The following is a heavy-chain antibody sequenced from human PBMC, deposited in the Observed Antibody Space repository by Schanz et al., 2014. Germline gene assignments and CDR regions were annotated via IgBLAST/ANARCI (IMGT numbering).Heavy chain of an antibody. CDR1: GFTFSDYY. J-gene: IGHJ4*02. CDR2: IKGDSSEK. CDR3: ARDPNSVNEIDY. Sequence: VQLVESGGGLVKPGGSLRLSCTASGFTFSDYYMTWIRQAPGKGLEWVANIKGDSSEKNYVDSVKGRFTLSRDNAKKTMDLQMNSLRVEDTAVYYCARDPNSVNEIDYWGQGTLVTVSS. V-gene: IGHV3-7*03. D-gene: IGHD5-12*01.